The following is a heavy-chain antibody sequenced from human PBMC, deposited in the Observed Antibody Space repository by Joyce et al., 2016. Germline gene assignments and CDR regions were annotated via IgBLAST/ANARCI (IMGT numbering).Heavy chain of an antibody. CDR1: DDSVNCVS. D-gene: IGHD2-8*02. V-gene: IGHV4-59*02. CDR3: AGSYGWLTDY. J-gene: IGHJ4*02. Sequence: QVLLQESGPGLAKPSETLSLTCTHSDDSVNCVSFNWVRQSPGKAPGWIGCVSKSGSSIYNPSLKSRVTISRDASKNQFSLQLNSVTAADTAVYFCAGSYGWLTDYWGPGMLVTVSS. CDR2: VSKSGSS.